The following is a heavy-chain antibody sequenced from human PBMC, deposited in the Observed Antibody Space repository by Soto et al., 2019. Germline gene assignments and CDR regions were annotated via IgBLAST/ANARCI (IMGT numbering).Heavy chain of an antibody. D-gene: IGHD5-18*01. V-gene: IGHV4-34*01. CDR2: INHSGST. CDR3: ARGEVDTAIWSFGDSSSYPYYYGMDV. Sequence: SETLSLTCAVYGGSFSGYYWSWIRQPPGKGLEWIGEINHSGSTNYNPSLKSRVTVSVDTSKNQFSLKLSSVTAADTAVYYCARGEVDTAIWSFGDSSSYPYYYGMDVWGQGTTVTVSS. J-gene: IGHJ6*02. CDR1: GGSFSGYY.